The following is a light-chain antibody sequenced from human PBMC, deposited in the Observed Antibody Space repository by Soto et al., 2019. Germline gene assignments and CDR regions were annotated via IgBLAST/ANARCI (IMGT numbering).Light chain of an antibody. CDR1: SSDVGSYNL. J-gene: IGLJ3*02. Sequence: QSALTQPASVSGSPGQSITISCTGTSSDVGSYNLVSWYPQHPGKAPKLMIYEVSKRPSGVSNRFSGSKSGNTASLTISGLQAEDEAAYYCFSYAGSSIWVFGGVTQLTVL. CDR2: EVS. V-gene: IGLV2-23*02. CDR3: FSYAGSSIWV.